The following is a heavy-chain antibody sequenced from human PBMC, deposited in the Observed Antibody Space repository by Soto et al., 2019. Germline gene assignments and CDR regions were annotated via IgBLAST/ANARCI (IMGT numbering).Heavy chain of an antibody. J-gene: IGHJ6*02. CDR2: ISGYNGNT. CDR1: GYTFNNYG. D-gene: IGHD2-2*01. Sequence: QVQVVQSGAEVRKPGASVKVSCKASGYTFNNYGFSWVRQAPGQGLEWMGWISGYNGNTKYAQKLQGRVTMTTDTSTSTAYMALRSLRSDDRALYYCSREGYCSSSSCYDAPCGYYSYYGMDVCGQGTTVTVSS. V-gene: IGHV1-18*01. CDR3: SREGYCSSSSCYDAPCGYYSYYGMDV.